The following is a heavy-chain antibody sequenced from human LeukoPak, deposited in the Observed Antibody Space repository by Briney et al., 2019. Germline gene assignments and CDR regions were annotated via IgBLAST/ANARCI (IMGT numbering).Heavy chain of an antibody. CDR2: TYTSGST. CDR1: GGSISSGSYY. J-gene: IGHJ3*02. D-gene: IGHD6-19*01. CDR3: ASRAYSSGDGAVDI. Sequence: SQTLSLTCTVSGGSISSGSYYWSWIRQPAGKGLEWIGRTYTSGSTNYNPSLKSRVTISVDTSKNQFSLKLSSVTAADTAVYYCASRAYSSGDGAVDIWGQGTMVTVSS. V-gene: IGHV4-61*02.